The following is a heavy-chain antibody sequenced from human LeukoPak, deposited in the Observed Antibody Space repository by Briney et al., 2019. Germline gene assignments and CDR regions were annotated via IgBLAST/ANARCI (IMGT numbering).Heavy chain of an antibody. V-gene: IGHV3-23*01. D-gene: IGHD5-24*01. J-gene: IGHJ4*02. CDR2: ISGSGGST. Sequence: PGGSLRLSCAASGFTFSSYAMNWVRQAPGKGLEWVSAISGSGGSTYYADSVKGRFTISRDNSKNTLYLQMNSLRAEDTAVYYCAIKEPRPWSLNVQLTQSWGQGTLVTVSS. CDR1: GFTFSSYA. CDR3: AIKEPRPWSLNVQLTQS.